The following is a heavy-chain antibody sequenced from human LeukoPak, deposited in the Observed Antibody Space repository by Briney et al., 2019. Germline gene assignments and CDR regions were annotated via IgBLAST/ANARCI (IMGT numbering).Heavy chain of an antibody. Sequence: PSGTLSLTCAVSGGSISSSNWWSWVRQPPGKGLEWIGEIYHSGSTYYNPSLKSRVTISVDTSKNQFSLKLNSVTAADTAVYYCAKQIYGTTGYPLRDWGQGTLVTVSS. CDR3: AKQIYGTTGYPLRD. D-gene: IGHD3-22*01. J-gene: IGHJ4*02. V-gene: IGHV4-4*02. CDR1: GGSISSSNW. CDR2: IYHSGST.